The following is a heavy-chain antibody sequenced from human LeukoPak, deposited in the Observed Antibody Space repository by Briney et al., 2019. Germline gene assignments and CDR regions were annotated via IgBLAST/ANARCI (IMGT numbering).Heavy chain of an antibody. Sequence: ASVKVSCKASGYTFTGYYMHWVRQAPGQGLEWMGRINPNSGGTNYAQKFQGRVTVTRDTSISTAYMELSRLRSDDTAVYYCARELNSNWFDPWGQGTLVTVSS. CDR3: ARELNSNWFDP. D-gene: IGHD1-1*01. CDR2: INPNSGGT. CDR1: GYTFTGYY. V-gene: IGHV1-2*06. J-gene: IGHJ5*02.